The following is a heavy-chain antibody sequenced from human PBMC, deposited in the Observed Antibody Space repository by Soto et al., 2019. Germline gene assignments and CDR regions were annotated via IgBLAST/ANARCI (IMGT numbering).Heavy chain of an antibody. CDR2: ISSSGGST. CDR3: AKDLGGYSGYAFDY. CDR1: GFTFSSYA. D-gene: IGHD5-12*01. J-gene: IGHJ4*02. V-gene: IGHV3-23*01. Sequence: EVQLLESGGGLVQPGGSLRLSCAASGFTFSSYAMSWVRQAPGKGLGWVSAISSSGGSTYYADSVKGRFTISRDNSKNTLYLQMNSLRAEDTAVYYCAKDLGGYSGYAFDYWGQGTLVTVSS.